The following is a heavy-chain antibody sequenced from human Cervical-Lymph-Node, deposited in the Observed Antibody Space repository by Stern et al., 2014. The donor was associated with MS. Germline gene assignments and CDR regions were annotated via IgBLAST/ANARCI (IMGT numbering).Heavy chain of an antibody. Sequence: VQLVESGAEVKKPGASVKVSCKASGYTFIRYGISWVRQAPGQGLEWMGWISAYNGDIKYAQKFQGRVTMTTDTPTSTAYMEVRSLRSDDLAVYYCARDIHRNYYYGMDVWGQGTTVTVSS. CDR2: ISAYNGDI. J-gene: IGHJ6*02. CDR3: ARDIHRNYYYGMDV. CDR1: GYTFIRYG. V-gene: IGHV1-18*03.